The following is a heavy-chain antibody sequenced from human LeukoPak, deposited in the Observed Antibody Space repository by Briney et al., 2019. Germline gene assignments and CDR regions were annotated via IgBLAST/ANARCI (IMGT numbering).Heavy chain of an antibody. CDR2: INPNSGGT. J-gene: IGHJ4*02. D-gene: IGHD3-22*01. Sequence: GASVKVSCKASGYTFTGYYMHWVRQAPGQGLEWMGRINPNSGGTNYAQKFQGRVTMTRDTSISTAYMELSRLRSDDTAVYYCARDGVGGEYYYDSSGYTAYWGQGTLVTVSS. V-gene: IGHV1-2*06. CDR3: ARDGVGGEYYYDSSGYTAY. CDR1: GYTFTGYY.